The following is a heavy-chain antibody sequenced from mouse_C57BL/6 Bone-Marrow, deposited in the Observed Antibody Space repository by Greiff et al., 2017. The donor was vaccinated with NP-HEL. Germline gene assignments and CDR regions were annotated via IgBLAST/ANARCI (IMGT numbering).Heavy chain of an antibody. Sequence: EVKLMESEGGLVQPGSSMKLSCTASGFTFSDYYMAWVRQVPEKGLEWVANINYDGSSTYYLDSLKSRFIISRDNAKNILYLQMSSLKSEDTATYYCARAGGNYLPWFAYWGQGTLVTVSA. V-gene: IGHV5-16*01. CDR2: INYDGSST. CDR1: GFTFSDYY. CDR3: ARAGGNYLPWFAY. D-gene: IGHD2-1*01. J-gene: IGHJ3*01.